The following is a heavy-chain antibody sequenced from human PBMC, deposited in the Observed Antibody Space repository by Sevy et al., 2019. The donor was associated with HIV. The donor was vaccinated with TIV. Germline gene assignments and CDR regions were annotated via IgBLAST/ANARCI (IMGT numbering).Heavy chain of an antibody. CDR1: GFTFDDYA. D-gene: IGHD6-6*01. V-gene: IGHV3-9*01. Sequence: GGSLRLSCAASGFTFDDYAMHWVRQAPGKGLEWVSGISWNSGSIGYADSVKGRFTISRDNAKNSLYLQMNSLRAEDTALYYCAKASLDSSSSGGNDAFDNWGQGTMVTVSS. CDR2: ISWNSGSI. CDR3: AKASLDSSSSGGNDAFDN. J-gene: IGHJ3*02.